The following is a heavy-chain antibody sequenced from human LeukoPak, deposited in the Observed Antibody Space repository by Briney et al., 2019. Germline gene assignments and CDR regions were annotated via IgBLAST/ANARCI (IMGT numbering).Heavy chain of an antibody. V-gene: IGHV4-38-2*02. D-gene: IGHD2-15*01. J-gene: IGHJ6*03. CDR1: GYSISSGYY. CDR2: IYHSGST. Sequence: SETLSLTCTVSGYSISSGYYWGWIRQPPGKGLEWIGSIYHSGSTYYNPSLKSRVTISVDTSKNQFSLKLSSVTAADTAVYYCARRGELKALIGYCSGGSCSPYYYYYYMDVWGKGTTVTVSS. CDR3: ARRGELKALIGYCSGGSCSPYYYYYYMDV.